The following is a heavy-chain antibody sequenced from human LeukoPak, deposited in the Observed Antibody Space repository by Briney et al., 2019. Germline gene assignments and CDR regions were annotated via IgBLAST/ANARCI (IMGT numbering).Heavy chain of an antibody. CDR1: GSTVSSNY. CDR3: ARVRDYGDYAFDY. D-gene: IGHD4-17*01. CDR2: IYSGGST. J-gene: IGHJ4*02. V-gene: IGHV3-66*01. Sequence: GGSLRLSCAASGSTVSSNYMSWVRQAPGKGLEWVSVIYSGGSTYYADSVKGRFTISRDNSKNTLYLQMNSLRAEDTAVYYCARVRDYGDYAFDYWGQGTLVTVSS.